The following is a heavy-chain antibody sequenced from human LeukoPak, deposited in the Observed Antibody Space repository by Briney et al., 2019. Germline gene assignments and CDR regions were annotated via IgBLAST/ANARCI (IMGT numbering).Heavy chain of an antibody. Sequence: GGSLRLSCAASGIAVRTNYISWVRQAPGKGLEWVSVIYAGGDTYYADCVKGGFTISRDNSKNTVYLQMNSLRSEDTAVYYCARGLLGHCSSISCYPGAFDNWGQGTMVSVSS. V-gene: IGHV3-66*02. CDR3: ARGLLGHCSSISCYPGAFDN. J-gene: IGHJ3*02. D-gene: IGHD2-2*01. CDR2: IYAGGDT. CDR1: GIAVRTNY.